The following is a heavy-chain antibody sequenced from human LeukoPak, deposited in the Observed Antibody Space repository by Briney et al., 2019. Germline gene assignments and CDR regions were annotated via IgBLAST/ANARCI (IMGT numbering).Heavy chain of an antibody. CDR1: GGSIGTYY. J-gene: IGHJ6*03. CDR2: IYVTGST. V-gene: IGHV4-59*08. CDR3: ARHIGGGIEDMDV. D-gene: IGHD3-16*02. Sequence: SETLSLTCTVSGGSIGTYYWSWIRQSPGKGLEWIGYIYVTGSTRYNPYLQSRVTISVDTSRNQFFLKMSSVTAADTAVNYCARHIGGGIEDMDVWGKGTKVTVSS.